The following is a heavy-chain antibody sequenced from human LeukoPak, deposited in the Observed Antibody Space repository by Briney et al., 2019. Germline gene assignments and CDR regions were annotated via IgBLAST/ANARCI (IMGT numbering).Heavy chain of an antibody. V-gene: IGHV3-30*18. J-gene: IGHJ4*02. CDR3: AKPTVGATTYYFDY. CDR1: GFTFSSYG. Sequence: PGRSLRLSCAASGFTFSSYGMHWVRQAPGKGLEWVAVISYDGSNKYYADSVKGRFTISRDNSKNTLYLQVNSLRAEDTAVYYCAKPTVGATTYYFDYWGQGTLVTVSS. D-gene: IGHD1-26*01. CDR2: ISYDGSNK.